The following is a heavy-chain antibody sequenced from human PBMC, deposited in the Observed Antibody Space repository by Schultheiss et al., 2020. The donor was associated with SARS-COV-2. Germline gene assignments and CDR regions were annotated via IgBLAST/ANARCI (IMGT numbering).Heavy chain of an antibody. Sequence: GGSLRLSCAASGFTFSSYAMSWVRQAPGKGLEWVSAISVSGGSTYYADSVKGRFTISRDNSKNTLYLQMNSLKTEDTAVYYCTKTRRPNYYYYGMDVWGQGTTVTVSS. CDR3: TKTRRPNYYYYGMDV. D-gene: IGHD2-8*01. J-gene: IGHJ6*02. CDR2: ISVSGGST. V-gene: IGHV3-23*01. CDR1: GFTFSSYA.